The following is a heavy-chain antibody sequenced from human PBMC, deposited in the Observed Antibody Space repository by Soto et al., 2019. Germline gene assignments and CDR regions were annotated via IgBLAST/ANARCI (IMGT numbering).Heavy chain of an antibody. D-gene: IGHD3-10*01. Sequence: GGFLRLSCAASGFTFSSYGMHWVRQAPGKGLEWVAVIWYDGSNKYYADSVKGRFTISRDNSKNTLYLQMNSLRAEDTAVYYCARASGGFDPWGQGTLVTVSS. CDR1: GFTFSSYG. CDR2: IWYDGSNK. V-gene: IGHV3-33*01. J-gene: IGHJ5*02. CDR3: ARASGGFDP.